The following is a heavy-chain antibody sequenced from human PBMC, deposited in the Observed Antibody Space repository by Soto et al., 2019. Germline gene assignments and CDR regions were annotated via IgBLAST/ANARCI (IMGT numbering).Heavy chain of an antibody. CDR2: VSGSGGNT. D-gene: IGHD6-25*01. V-gene: IGHV3-23*01. Sequence: EVQLLESGGGLVQPGGSLRLSCAVSGFTFSIHAMSWVRQAPGKGLEWVSAVSGSGGNTYYADSVKGRFTISRDNSKNTLYLHMNSLRAEDTAVYYCAKSAASEDDYFYYGMDVWGQGTTVTVSS. CDR1: GFTFSIHA. J-gene: IGHJ6*02. CDR3: AKSAASEDDYFYYGMDV.